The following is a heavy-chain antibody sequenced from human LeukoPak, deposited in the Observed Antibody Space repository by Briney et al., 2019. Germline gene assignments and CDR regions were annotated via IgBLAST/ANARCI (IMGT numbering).Heavy chain of an antibody. CDR3: ARGFNDVDAAMVGIDY. Sequence: GGSLRLSCAASGITFSNYPMHWVRQAPGKGLECVAVISYDGSDKYYVDPVKGRFTISRDNSKNTLYLQMNSLRGEDTAVYYCARGFNDVDAAMVGIDYWGQGTLVTVSA. D-gene: IGHD5-18*01. CDR2: ISYDGSDK. J-gene: IGHJ4*02. V-gene: IGHV3-30-3*01. CDR1: GITFSNYP.